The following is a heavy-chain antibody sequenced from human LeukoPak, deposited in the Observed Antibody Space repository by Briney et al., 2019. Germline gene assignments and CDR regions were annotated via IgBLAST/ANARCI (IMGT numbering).Heavy chain of an antibody. V-gene: IGHV1-18*01. D-gene: IGHD3-22*01. J-gene: IGHJ4*02. CDR3: ARALYYYDSSGYFPLDY. Sequence: ASVKVSCKASRYTFTSYGISWVRQAPGQGLEWMGWISAYNGNTNYAQKLQGRVTMTTDTSTSTAYMELRSLRSDDTAVYYCARALYYYDSSGYFPLDYWGQGTLVTVSS. CDR2: ISAYNGNT. CDR1: RYTFTSYG.